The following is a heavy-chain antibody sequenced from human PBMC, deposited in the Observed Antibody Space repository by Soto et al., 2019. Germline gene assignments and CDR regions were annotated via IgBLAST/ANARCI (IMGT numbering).Heavy chain of an antibody. CDR3: AISKGDLEILKTTVTTFWGPFHI. CDR1: GFTFDDYA. CDR2: ISWNSGSR. V-gene: IGHV3-9*01. D-gene: IGHD4-17*01. J-gene: IGHJ3*02. Sequence: EVQLVESGGGLVQPGRSLRLSCAASGFTFDDYAMHWVRQVPGKGPEWVSGISWNSGSRGYAESVRGRFTISRDNAKNSLYLQMNSLRAEDTALYYCAISKGDLEILKTTVTTFWGPFHIWGQGTMVTVSS.